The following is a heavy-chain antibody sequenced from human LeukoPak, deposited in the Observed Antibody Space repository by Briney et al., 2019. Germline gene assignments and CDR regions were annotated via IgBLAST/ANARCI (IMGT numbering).Heavy chain of an antibody. D-gene: IGHD3-10*01. Sequence: GGSLRLSCAASGFTFDDYAMHWVRQAPGKGLEWVSGISWNSGSIGYADSVKGRFTISRDNAKNSLYLQMNSLRAEDTALYYCAKGPIRGVHPDYFDYWGQGTLVTVSS. CDR1: GFTFDDYA. CDR3: AKGPIRGVHPDYFDY. CDR2: ISWNSGSI. J-gene: IGHJ4*02. V-gene: IGHV3-9*01.